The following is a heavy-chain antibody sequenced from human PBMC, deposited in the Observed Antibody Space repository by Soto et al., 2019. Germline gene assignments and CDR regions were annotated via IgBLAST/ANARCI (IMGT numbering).Heavy chain of an antibody. Sequence: QVQLVQSGAEVKKPGSSVKVSCKASGGTFRSYAVSWVRQAPGQGLEWMGGIIPILGTTNYAQNFQGRVTIRADKSTSTAYMELSSLRSGDTAVYYCAGYFDTFGGVIAGPRGGYFDYWGQGTLVTVSS. CDR2: IIPILGTT. D-gene: IGHD3-16*02. J-gene: IGHJ4*02. V-gene: IGHV1-69*14. CDR3: AGYFDTFGGVIAGPRGGYFDY. CDR1: GGTFRSYA.